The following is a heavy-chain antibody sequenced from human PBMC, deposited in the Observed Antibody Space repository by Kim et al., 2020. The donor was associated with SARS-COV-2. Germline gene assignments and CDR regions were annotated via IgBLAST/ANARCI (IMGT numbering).Heavy chain of an antibody. Sequence: SLKSRVTISVDTSKNQFSLKLSSVTAADTAVYYCARGRRYSSSRGEYFQHWGQGTLVTVSS. V-gene: IGHV4-34*01. D-gene: IGHD6-13*01. J-gene: IGHJ1*01. CDR3: ARGRRYSSSRGEYFQH.